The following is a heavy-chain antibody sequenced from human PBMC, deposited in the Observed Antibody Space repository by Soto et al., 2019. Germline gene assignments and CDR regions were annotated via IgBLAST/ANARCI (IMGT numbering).Heavy chain of an antibody. Sequence: EVQLAESGGGMVQPGGSLRLSCVASGFTFSSYDMHWVRQAPGKGLEYVSSISSNGGTTYYGNSVKGRFTISRDNSKNTLHLQMGSLRAGDMAVYYCVRRVSGNYDYWGQGTLVTVSS. V-gene: IGHV3-64*01. J-gene: IGHJ4*02. CDR2: ISSNGGTT. CDR1: GFTFSSYD. D-gene: IGHD1-7*01. CDR3: VRRVSGNYDY.